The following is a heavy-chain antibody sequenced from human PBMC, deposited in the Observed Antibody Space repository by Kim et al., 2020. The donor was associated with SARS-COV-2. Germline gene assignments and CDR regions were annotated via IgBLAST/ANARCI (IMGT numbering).Heavy chain of an antibody. D-gene: IGHD3-22*01. J-gene: IGHJ4*02. V-gene: IGHV4-39*01. CDR3: ARRWVVRTGYFDY. CDR1: GGSISSSSYY. CDR2: IYYSGST. Sequence: SETLSLTCTVSGGSISSSSYYWGWIRQPPGKGLEWIGSIYYSGSTYYNPSLKSRVTISVDTSKNQFSLKLSSVTAADTAVFYCARRWVVRTGYFDYWGQG.